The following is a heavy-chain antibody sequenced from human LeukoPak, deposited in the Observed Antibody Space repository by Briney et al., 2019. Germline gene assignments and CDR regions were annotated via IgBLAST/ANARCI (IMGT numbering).Heavy chain of an antibody. CDR2: INPNSGGT. CDR1: GYTFTSYY. V-gene: IGHV1-2*06. D-gene: IGHD3-10*01. J-gene: IGHJ4*02. Sequence: GASVEVSCKASGYTFTSYYMHWVRQAPGQGLEWMGRINPNSGGTNYAQKFQGRVTMTRDTSISTAYMELSRLRSDDTAVYYCARVVYYGSGSYADYWGQGTLVTVSS. CDR3: ARVVYYGSGSYADY.